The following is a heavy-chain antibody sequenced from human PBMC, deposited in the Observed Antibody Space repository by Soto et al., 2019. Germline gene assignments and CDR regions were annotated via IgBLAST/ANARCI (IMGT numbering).Heavy chain of an antibody. CDR1: GFAFSAYA. CDR3: AKSFCSSSSCFSLWVDP. Sequence: GGSLRLSCAASGFAFSAYAMSWVRQAPGKGLECISLISGTGVPTLYAESVKGRFSVSRDNSKDTLFLEMNNLRDDDTAIYYCAKSFCSSSSCFSLWVDPWGPGTLVTVSS. J-gene: IGHJ5*02. V-gene: IGHV3-23*01. D-gene: IGHD2-2*01. CDR2: ISGTGVPT.